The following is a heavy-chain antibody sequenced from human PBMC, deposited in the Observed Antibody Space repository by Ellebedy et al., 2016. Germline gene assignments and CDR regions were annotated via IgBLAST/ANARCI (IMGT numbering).Heavy chain of an antibody. CDR2: ISSTSSHI. CDR1: GFTFSSYS. V-gene: IGHV3-21*01. CDR3: ARDSDLMVRGEGGWFDP. Sequence: GGSLRLSCAASGFTFSSYSMNWVRQAPGKGLEWVSSISSTSSHIFYTDSLKGRFTISRDTAKNSRYLQMNNLRAEDTAVYYCARDSDLMVRGEGGWFDPWGQGTLVTVSS. J-gene: IGHJ5*02. D-gene: IGHD3-10*01.